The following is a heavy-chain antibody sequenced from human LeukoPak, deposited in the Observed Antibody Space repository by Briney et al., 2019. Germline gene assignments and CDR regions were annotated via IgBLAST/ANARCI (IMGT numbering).Heavy chain of an antibody. Sequence: SETLSLTCAVYGGSFSGYYWSWIRQPPGKGLEWIGEINHSGSTNYNPSLKSRVTISVDTSKNQFSLKLSSVTAADTAVYYCARWGKLIAYCGGDCYYWGQGTLVTVSS. J-gene: IGHJ4*02. D-gene: IGHD2-21*02. V-gene: IGHV4-34*01. CDR3: ARWGKLIAYCGGDCYY. CDR1: GGSFSGYY. CDR2: INHSGST.